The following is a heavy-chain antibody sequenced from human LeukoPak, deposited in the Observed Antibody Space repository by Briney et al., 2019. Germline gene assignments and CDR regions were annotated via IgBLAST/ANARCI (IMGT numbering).Heavy chain of an antibody. J-gene: IGHJ4*02. D-gene: IGHD3-10*01. Sequence: PSQTLSLTCTVSGGSISSGGYYWSWIRQHPGKGLEWIGYIYYSGSTYYNPSLKSRVTISVDTSKNQFSLKLTSVTAADTAVYYCASTNFMVRGSQIPYFDYWGQGTLVTVSS. V-gene: IGHV4-31*03. CDR2: IYYSGST. CDR3: ASTNFMVRGSQIPYFDY. CDR1: GGSISSGGYY.